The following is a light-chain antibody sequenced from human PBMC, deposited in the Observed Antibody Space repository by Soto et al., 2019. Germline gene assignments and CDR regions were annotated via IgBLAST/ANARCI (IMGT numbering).Light chain of an antibody. J-gene: IGKJ4*01. V-gene: IGKV3-20*01. CDR1: QSVSSSY. Sequence: EIVLKQSPGTLSLSPGERATLSCRSSQSVSSSYLAWYQQKPGQAPRLLIYGASSRATGIPDRFSGSGSGTDFTLTISRLEPEDFAVYYCQQYGSSVLTFGGGTKVEIK. CDR2: GAS. CDR3: QQYGSSVLT.